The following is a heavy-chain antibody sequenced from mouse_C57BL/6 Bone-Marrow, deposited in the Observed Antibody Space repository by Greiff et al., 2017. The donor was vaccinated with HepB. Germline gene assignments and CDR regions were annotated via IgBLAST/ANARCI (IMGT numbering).Heavy chain of an antibody. CDR3: TADPDY. J-gene: IGHJ2*01. CDR2: IRLKSDNYAT. CDR1: GFTFSNYW. V-gene: IGHV6-3*01. Sequence: EVKLEESGGGLVQPGGSMKLTCVVSGFTFSNYWMNWVRQSPEKGLEWVAQIRLKSDNYATHYAESVKGRFTISRDDSKSSVYLQMNNVRAEDTGIYYCTADPDYWGQGTTLTVSS.